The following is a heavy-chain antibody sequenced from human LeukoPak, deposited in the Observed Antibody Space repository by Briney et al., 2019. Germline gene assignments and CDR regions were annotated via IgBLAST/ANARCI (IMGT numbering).Heavy chain of an antibody. CDR2: IYYSGST. D-gene: IGHD3-16*02. Sequence: SETLSLTCTVSGGSISSYYWSWIRQPPGKGLEWIGYIYYSGSTNYNPSLKSRVTISVDTSKNQFSLKLSSVTAADTAVYYCARGGSYRSFDFWGQGTLVTVSS. CDR1: GGSISSYY. J-gene: IGHJ4*02. CDR3: ARGGSYRSFDF. V-gene: IGHV4-59*08.